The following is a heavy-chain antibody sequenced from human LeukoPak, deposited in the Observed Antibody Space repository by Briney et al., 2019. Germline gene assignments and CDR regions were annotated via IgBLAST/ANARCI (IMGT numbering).Heavy chain of an antibody. CDR1: AYSISNGFV. J-gene: IGHJ5*02. CDR2: IYHSGTT. Sequence: SETLSLICTVSAYSISNGFVWGWIRQPPGKGLEWIASIYHSGTTYYNPSLKSRVSMSVDTSKNQFSLKLSSVTAADTAVYYCARGRGIVVVPAAITHETGGWFDPWGQGTLVTVSS. V-gene: IGHV4-38-2*02. CDR3: ARGRGIVVVPAAITHETGGWFDP. D-gene: IGHD2-2*01.